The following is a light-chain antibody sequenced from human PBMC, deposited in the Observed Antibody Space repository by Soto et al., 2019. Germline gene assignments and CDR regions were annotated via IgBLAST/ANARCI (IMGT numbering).Light chain of an antibody. Sequence: IRLTQSPSSLSASVGDRVTITCRASQGISSYLAWYQQKPGKAPKLLISAASTLQSGVPSRFSGSGSGTDFTLTISSLQPEDFATYYCQQLTSYPLTFGGGTKVEIK. J-gene: IGKJ4*01. CDR2: AAS. CDR1: QGISSY. V-gene: IGKV1-9*01. CDR3: QQLTSYPLT.